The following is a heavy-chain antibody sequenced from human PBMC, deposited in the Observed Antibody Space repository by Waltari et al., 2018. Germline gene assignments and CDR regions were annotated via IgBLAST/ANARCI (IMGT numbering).Heavy chain of an antibody. D-gene: IGHD6-19*01. CDR2: IKQDGSEK. CDR3: ASEPLSSGWYGY. Sequence: VQLVESGGGLVQPGGSLRLSCAASGFTFSGYWMSWVRQAPGKGLEWVANIKQDGSEKYYVDSVKGRFTISRDNAKNSLYLQMNSLRAEDTAVYYCASEPLSSGWYGYWGQGTLVTVSS. V-gene: IGHV3-7*01. J-gene: IGHJ4*02. CDR1: GFTFSGYW.